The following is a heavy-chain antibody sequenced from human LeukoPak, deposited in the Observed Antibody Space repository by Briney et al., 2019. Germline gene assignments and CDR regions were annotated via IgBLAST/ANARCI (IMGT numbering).Heavy chain of an antibody. CDR2: ISSSSSII. Sequence: GGSLRLSCAASGFTFSSYSMNWVRQAPGKGLEWVSYISSSSSIIYYADSVKGRFTISRDNAKNTLSLQMNSLRAEDTAVYYCARDGGSYSPQDYWGQGTLVTVSS. J-gene: IGHJ4*02. V-gene: IGHV3-48*04. CDR1: GFTFSSYS. CDR3: ARDGGSYSPQDY. D-gene: IGHD1-26*01.